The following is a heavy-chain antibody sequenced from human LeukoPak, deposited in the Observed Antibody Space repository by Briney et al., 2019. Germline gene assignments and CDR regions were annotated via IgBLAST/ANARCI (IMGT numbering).Heavy chain of an antibody. D-gene: IGHD3-10*01. CDR3: AKGPLYYYGSGSYDY. CDR1: GFTVSSNY. Sequence: GGSLRLSCAASGFTVSSNYMSWVRQAPGKGLEWVSAISGSGGSTYYADSVKGRFTISRDNSKNTLYLQMNSLRAEDTAVYYCAKGPLYYYGSGSYDYWGQGTLVTVSS. CDR2: ISGSGGST. J-gene: IGHJ4*02. V-gene: IGHV3-23*01.